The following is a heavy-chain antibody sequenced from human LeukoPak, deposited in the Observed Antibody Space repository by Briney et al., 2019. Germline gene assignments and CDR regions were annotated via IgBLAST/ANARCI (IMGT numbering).Heavy chain of an antibody. CDR3: AKTGGGDSNGDYYRWLDP. CDR1: GGSFTGYV. D-gene: IGHD3-22*01. J-gene: IGHJ5*02. CDR2: FHHSGIT. V-gene: IGHV4-34*01. Sequence: SETLSLTCDVLGGSFTGYVWSWVRQPPGKGLEWIGYFHHSGITTYNPSLKSRVTISRDTSKNQFSLKMSFVTAAGTAVYYCAKTGGGDSNGDYYRWLDPWGQGTLVTVSS.